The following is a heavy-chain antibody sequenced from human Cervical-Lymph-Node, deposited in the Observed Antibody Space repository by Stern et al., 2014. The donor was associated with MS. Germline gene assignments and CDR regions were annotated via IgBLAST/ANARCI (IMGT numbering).Heavy chain of an antibody. CDR1: GGSISSGEYY. D-gene: IGHD5-24*01. J-gene: IGHJ4*02. CDR3: SRDADAYSLVFGY. V-gene: IGHV4-30-4*01. Sequence: VQLEESGPGLVKPSQTLSLTCAVSGGSISSGEYYWSWIRQSPGKGLVWIGYIHYSGTTYSNPSLKSRVTISVDTSKNQFSLKLSSVTAADTAVYYCSRDADAYSLVFGYWGRGTLVTVSS. CDR2: IHYSGTT.